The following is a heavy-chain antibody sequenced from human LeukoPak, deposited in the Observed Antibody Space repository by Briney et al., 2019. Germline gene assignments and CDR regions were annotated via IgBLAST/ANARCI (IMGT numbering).Heavy chain of an antibody. CDR3: ARQFEDLLDSPAPYYYYGMDV. CDR1: GFTFSSYS. V-gene: IGHV3-21*01. CDR2: ISSSGSYT. J-gene: IGHJ6*02. Sequence: GGSLRLSCAASGFTFSSYSMNWVRQAPGKGLEWVSSISSSGSYTYYADSVKGRFTISRDNAKNSLYLQMNSLRAEDTAVYYCARQFEDLLDSPAPYYYYGMDVWGQGTTVTVSS. D-gene: IGHD3-10*01.